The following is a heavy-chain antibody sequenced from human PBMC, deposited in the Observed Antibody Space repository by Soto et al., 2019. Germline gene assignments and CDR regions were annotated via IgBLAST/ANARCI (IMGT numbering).Heavy chain of an antibody. Sequence: QVQLVESGGGVVQPGRSLRLSCAASGFTFSSYGMYWVRQAPGKGLEWVAVISYDGSNKYYADSVKGRFTISRDISNKTLYLQMNSLRVEDTAVYYCAKEENYHDTTPWGIDYWGQGTLVSVSS. CDR2: ISYDGSNK. D-gene: IGHD3-22*01. CDR1: GFTFSSYG. V-gene: IGHV3-30*18. CDR3: AKEENYHDTTPWGIDY. J-gene: IGHJ4*02.